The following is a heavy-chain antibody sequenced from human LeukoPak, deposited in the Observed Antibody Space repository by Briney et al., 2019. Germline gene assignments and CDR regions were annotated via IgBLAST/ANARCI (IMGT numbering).Heavy chain of an antibody. J-gene: IGHJ4*02. Sequence: GGSLRLPCAASGFTFSSYGMHWVRQAPGKGLEWVTFIRYDGSNKYYADSVKGRFTISRDNSKNTLYLQMNSLRAEDTAVYYCANDSYGDYVIDYWGQGTLVTVSS. CDR1: GFTFSSYG. D-gene: IGHD4-17*01. CDR2: IRYDGSNK. CDR3: ANDSYGDYVIDY. V-gene: IGHV3-30*02.